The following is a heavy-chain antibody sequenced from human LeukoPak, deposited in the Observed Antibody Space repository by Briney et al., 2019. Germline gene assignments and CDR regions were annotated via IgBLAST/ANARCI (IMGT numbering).Heavy chain of an antibody. Sequence: GGSLRLSCAASGFTFSSYSMNWVRQAPGKGLEWVSSISSSSSYIYYADSVKGRFIISRDNAKNSLYLQMNSLRAEDTAVYYCARDAVWWELPGGDAFDIWGQGTMVTVSS. V-gene: IGHV3-21*01. J-gene: IGHJ3*02. CDR1: GFTFSSYS. D-gene: IGHD1-26*01. CDR3: ARDAVWWELPGGDAFDI. CDR2: ISSSSSYI.